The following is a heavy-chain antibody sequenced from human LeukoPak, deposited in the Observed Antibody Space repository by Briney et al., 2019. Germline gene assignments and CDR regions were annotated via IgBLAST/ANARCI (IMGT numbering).Heavy chain of an antibody. CDR3: ARPSAYSSSPGAFDI. V-gene: IGHV4-39*01. CDR2: IYYSGST. CDR1: GGSISSSSYY. J-gene: IGHJ3*02. D-gene: IGHD6-6*01. Sequence: SETLSLTCTVSGGSISSSSYYWGWIRQPPGKGLEWIGSIYYSGSTYYNPSLKSRVTISVDTSKNQFSLKLSSVTAADTAVYYCARPSAYSSSPGAFDIWGHGTMVTVSS.